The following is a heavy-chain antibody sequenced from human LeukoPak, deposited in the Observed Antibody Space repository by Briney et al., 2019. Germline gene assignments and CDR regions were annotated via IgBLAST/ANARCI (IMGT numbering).Heavy chain of an antibody. CDR1: GFTVSSNY. CDR3: ARVWSGGDARCSSTSCYRFTPPPWFDP. D-gene: IGHD2-2*01. V-gene: IGHV3-66*01. Sequence: PGGSLRLSCAASGFTVSSNYMSRVRQAPGKGLEWVSVIYSGGSTYYADSVKGRFTISRDNSKNTLYLQMNSLRAEDRAVYYCARVWSGGDARCSSTSCYRFTPPPWFDPWGQGTLVTVSS. CDR2: IYSGGST. J-gene: IGHJ5*02.